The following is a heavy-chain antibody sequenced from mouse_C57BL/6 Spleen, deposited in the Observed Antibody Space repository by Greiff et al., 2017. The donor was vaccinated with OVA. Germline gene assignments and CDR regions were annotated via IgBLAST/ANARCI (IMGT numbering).Heavy chain of an antibody. D-gene: IGHD4-1*01. CDR2: IHPNSGST. J-gene: IGHJ3*01. V-gene: IGHV1-64*01. CDR1: GYTFTSYW. Sequence: QVQLQQPGAELVKPGASVKLSCKASGYTFTSYWMHWVKQRPGQGLEWIGMIHPNSGSTNYNEKFKSKATLTVDKSSSTAYMQLSSLTSGDSAVYYCARAPTGRFAYWGQGTLVTVSA. CDR3: ARAPTGRFAY.